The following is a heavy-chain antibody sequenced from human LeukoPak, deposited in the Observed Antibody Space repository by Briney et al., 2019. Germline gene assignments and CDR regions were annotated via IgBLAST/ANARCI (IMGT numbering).Heavy chain of an antibody. J-gene: IGHJ5*02. CDR3: ARGHCTSGSCSRWFDP. D-gene: IGHD2-15*01. V-gene: IGHV4-34*01. Sequence: SSETLSLTCAVYGGSFSGYYWSWIRQPPGKGLEWIGEINHSGSTNYNPSLKSRVTISVDTSKNQFSLKLSSVTAADTAVYYCARGHCTSGSCSRWFDPWGQGTLVTVSS. CDR1: GGSFSGYY. CDR2: INHSGST.